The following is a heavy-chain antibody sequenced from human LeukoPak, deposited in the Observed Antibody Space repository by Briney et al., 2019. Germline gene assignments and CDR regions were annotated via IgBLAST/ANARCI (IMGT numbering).Heavy chain of an antibody. D-gene: IGHD3-16*01. V-gene: IGHV1-69*01. Sequence: ASVKVSCKASGGTFSSYAISWVRQAPGQGLEWMGGIIPIFGTANYAQKFQGRVTITADESTSTAYMELSSLRSEDTAAYYCARDRGSYGPFDYWGQGTLVTVSS. CDR3: ARDRGSYGPFDY. J-gene: IGHJ4*02. CDR1: GGTFSSYA. CDR2: IIPIFGTA.